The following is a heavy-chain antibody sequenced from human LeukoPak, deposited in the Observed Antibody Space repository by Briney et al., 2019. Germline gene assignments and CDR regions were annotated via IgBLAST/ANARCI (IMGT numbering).Heavy chain of an antibody. CDR2: IYYSGNT. CDR1: GGSISSSSYY. V-gene: IGHV4-39*01. Sequence: PSETLSLTCTVSGGSISSSSYYWGWIRQPPGKGLEWIGSIYYSGNTYYNAPLKSQVSISIDTSKNQFSLRLTSVTAVDTAVYYCARQTGSGLFILPGGQGTLVTVSS. CDR3: ARQTGSGLFILP. D-gene: IGHD3/OR15-3a*01. J-gene: IGHJ4*02.